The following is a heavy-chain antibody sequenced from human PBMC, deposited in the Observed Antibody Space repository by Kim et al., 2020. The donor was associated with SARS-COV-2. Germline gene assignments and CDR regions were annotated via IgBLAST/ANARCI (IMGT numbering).Heavy chain of an antibody. J-gene: IGHJ3*02. D-gene: IGHD2-15*01. CDR1: GGSFSGYY. Sequence: SETLSLTCAVKGGSFSGYYWSWVRQPPGKGLEWIGEIHHRGTTNYDPSRQRRLTILVDTSKKQHYQKLKTRTATDTAFHYWVLPRQESSGGCDARDMWC. V-gene: IGHV4-34*01. CDR2: IHHRGTT. CDR3: VLPRQESSGGCDARDM.